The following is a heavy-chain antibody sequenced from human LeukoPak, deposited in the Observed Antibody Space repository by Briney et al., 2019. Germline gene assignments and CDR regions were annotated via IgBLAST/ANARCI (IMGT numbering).Heavy chain of an antibody. CDR2: INHSGST. CDR1: GGSFSGYY. CDR3: ARDPATSGY. V-gene: IGHV4-34*01. D-gene: IGHD1-26*01. Sequence: SEALSLTCAVYGGSFSGYYWSWIRQPPGKGLEWIGEINHSGSTNYNPSLKSRVTISVDTSKNQFSLKLSSVTAADTAVYYCARDPATSGYWGQGTLVTVSS. J-gene: IGHJ4*02.